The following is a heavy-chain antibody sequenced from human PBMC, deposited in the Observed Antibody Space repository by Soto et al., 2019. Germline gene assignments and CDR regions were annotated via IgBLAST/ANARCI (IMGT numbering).Heavy chain of an antibody. Sequence: GGLLRLSCAASGFTVSSNYMSWVRQAPGKGLEWVSLVYSGGSTYYADSVKGRFTISRDNSKNTLYLQMNSLRAEDTAVYYCARDGRYCSGGSCYYYYYMDAWGKGTTVTVSS. D-gene: IGHD2-15*01. CDR1: GFTVSSNY. V-gene: IGHV3-66*01. CDR3: ARDGRYCSGGSCYYYYYMDA. J-gene: IGHJ6*03. CDR2: VYSGGST.